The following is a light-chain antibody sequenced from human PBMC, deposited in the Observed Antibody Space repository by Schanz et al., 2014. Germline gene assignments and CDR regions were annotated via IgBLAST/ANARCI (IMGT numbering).Light chain of an antibody. V-gene: IGKV3-20*01. CDR2: DAS. CDR1: QSVSSSY. J-gene: IGKJ2*01. Sequence: EIVLTQSPGTLSLSPGERATLSCRASQSVSSSYLAWYQQKPGQAPRLLIYDASNRATGIPARFSGSGSGTDFTLIISRLEPEDFAVYYCQQYGSSPRTFGQGTKLEIK. CDR3: QQYGSSPRT.